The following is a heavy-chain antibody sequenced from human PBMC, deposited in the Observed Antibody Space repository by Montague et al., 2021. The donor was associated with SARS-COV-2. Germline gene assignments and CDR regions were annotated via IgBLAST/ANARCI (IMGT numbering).Heavy chain of an antibody. CDR2: ITGSGGST. Sequence: SLKLSCAASGFTFGNYAMSWVRQAPGKGLEWVSTITGSGGSTYYADSVKGRFTISRDNSKNTLYRQMSSLTAEDTAVYYCANHQGITVFGVIFNWGQGTLVAVSS. V-gene: IGHV3-23*01. CDR1: GFTFGNYA. J-gene: IGHJ4*02. D-gene: IGHD3-3*01. CDR3: ANHQGITVFGVIFN.